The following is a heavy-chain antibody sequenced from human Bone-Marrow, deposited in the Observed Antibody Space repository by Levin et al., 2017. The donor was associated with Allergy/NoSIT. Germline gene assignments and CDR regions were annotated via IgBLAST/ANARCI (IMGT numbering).Heavy chain of an antibody. V-gene: IGHV1-2*02. CDR3: AYSSQQLAYYGMDV. CDR2: INPNSGGT. CDR1: GYTFTGYY. Sequence: GGSLRLSCKASGYTFTGYYMHWVRQAPGQGLEWMGWINPNSGGTNYAQKFQGRVTMTRDTSISTAYMELSRLRSDDTAVYYCAYSSQQLAYYGMDVWGQGTTVTVSS. J-gene: IGHJ6*02. D-gene: IGHD6-13*01.